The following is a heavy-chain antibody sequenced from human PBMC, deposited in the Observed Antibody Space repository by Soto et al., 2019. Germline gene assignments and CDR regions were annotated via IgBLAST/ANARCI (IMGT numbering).Heavy chain of an antibody. CDR3: ARDGAVGIAARTFDY. V-gene: IGHV1-46*01. Sequence: ASVKVSCKASGYTFTSYYVHWVRQAPGQGLEWMGIINPSGGSTNYAQKFQGRVTMTRDTSTSTVYMKLSSVTAADTAVYYCARDGAVGIAARTFDYWGQGTLVTVSS. J-gene: IGHJ4*02. CDR2: INPSGGST. D-gene: IGHD6-6*01. CDR1: GYTFTSYY.